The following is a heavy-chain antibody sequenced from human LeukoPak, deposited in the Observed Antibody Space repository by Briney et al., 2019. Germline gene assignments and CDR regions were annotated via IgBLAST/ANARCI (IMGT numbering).Heavy chain of an antibody. CDR1: GGSISSYY. Sequence: PSETLSLTCTVSGGSISSYYWSWLRQPPGKGLEWIGYIYYSGSTNYSPSLKSRVTISVDTSKNQFSLKLSSVTAADTAVYYCARVYSSGWYADWYFDLWGRGTLVTVSS. CDR2: IYYSGST. CDR3: ARVYSSGWYADWYFDL. D-gene: IGHD6-19*01. J-gene: IGHJ2*01. V-gene: IGHV4-59*01.